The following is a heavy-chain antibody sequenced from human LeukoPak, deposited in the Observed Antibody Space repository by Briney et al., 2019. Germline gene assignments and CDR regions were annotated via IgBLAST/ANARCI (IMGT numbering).Heavy chain of an antibody. D-gene: IGHD5-12*01. CDR3: ARPSRGYSGYEEYYFDY. Sequence: GASVKVSRKASGHTFTGYYMHWVRQAPGQGLEWMGWINPNSGGTNYAQKFQGRVTMTRDTSISTAYMELSRLRSDDTAVYYCARPSRGYSGYEEYYFDYWGQGTLVTVSS. CDR1: GHTFTGYY. J-gene: IGHJ4*02. V-gene: IGHV1-2*02. CDR2: INPNSGGT.